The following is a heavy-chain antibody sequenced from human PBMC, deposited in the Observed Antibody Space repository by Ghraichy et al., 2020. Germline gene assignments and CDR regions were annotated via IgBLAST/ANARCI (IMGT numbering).Heavy chain of an antibody. Sequence: GGSLRLSCAASGFTVSSNYMSWVRQAPGKGLEWVSVIYSGGSTYYADSVKGRFTISRDNSKNTLYLQMNSLRAEDTAVYYCASATPLFRYYFDYWGQGTLVTVSS. J-gene: IGHJ4*02. D-gene: IGHD2-15*01. CDR3: ASATPLFRYYFDY. V-gene: IGHV3-53*01. CDR1: GFTVSSNY. CDR2: IYSGGST.